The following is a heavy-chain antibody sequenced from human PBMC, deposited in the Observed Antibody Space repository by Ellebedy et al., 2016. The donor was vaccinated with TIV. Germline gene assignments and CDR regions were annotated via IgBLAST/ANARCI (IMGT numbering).Heavy chain of an antibody. J-gene: IGHJ4*02. CDR1: GYSISSGYY. CDR2: IYHSGST. Sequence: SETLSLXXTVSGYSISSGYYWGWIRQPPGKGLEWIGSIYHSGSTYYNPSLKSRVTISVDTSKNQFSLKLSSVTAADTAVYYCARGRVRGVPRSGFDYWGQGTLVTVSS. D-gene: IGHD3-10*01. CDR3: ARGRVRGVPRSGFDY. V-gene: IGHV4-38-2*02.